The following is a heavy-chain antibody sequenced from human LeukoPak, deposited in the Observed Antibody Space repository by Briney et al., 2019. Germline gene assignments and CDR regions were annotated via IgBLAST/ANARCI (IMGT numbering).Heavy chain of an antibody. J-gene: IGHJ4*02. D-gene: IGHD6-19*01. Sequence: GGSLRLSCAASGFTFDDYAMHWVRQAPGKGLEWVSGISWNSGSIGYADSVKGRFTISRDNAKNSLYLQMNSLRAEDTAVYYCARGLYSSGWYFDYWGQGTLVTVSS. CDR2: ISWNSGSI. V-gene: IGHV3-9*01. CDR1: GFTFDDYA. CDR3: ARGLYSSGWYFDY.